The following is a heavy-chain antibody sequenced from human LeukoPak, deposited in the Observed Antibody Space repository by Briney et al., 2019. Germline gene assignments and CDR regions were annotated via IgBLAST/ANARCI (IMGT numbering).Heavy chain of an antibody. V-gene: IGHV3-7*01. CDR2: IKQDGSEK. CDR1: GFIFSTYW. D-gene: IGHD3-10*01. J-gene: IGHJ4*02. Sequence: PGGSLRLSCAASGFIFSTYWMSWVRQAPGKGLEWVANIKQDGSEKYHVGSVKGRFTISRDNARNSLYLQMNSLRAEDTAVYYCARDHSGSGSYPYCFDYWGQGTLVTVSS. CDR3: ARDHSGSGSYPYCFDY.